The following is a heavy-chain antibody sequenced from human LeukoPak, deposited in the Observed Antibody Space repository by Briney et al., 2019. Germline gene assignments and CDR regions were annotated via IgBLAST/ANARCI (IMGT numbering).Heavy chain of an antibody. CDR2: ISSSGSTI. CDR1: GFTFSSYE. Sequence: GGSLRLSCAASGFTFSSYEVNWVRQARGKGLEWVSYISSSGSTIYYADSVKGRFTISRDNAKNSLYLQMNSLRAEDTAVYYCAALDTAMADYYYYGMDVWGQGTTVTVSS. J-gene: IGHJ6*02. D-gene: IGHD5-18*01. V-gene: IGHV3-48*03. CDR3: AALDTAMADYYYYGMDV.